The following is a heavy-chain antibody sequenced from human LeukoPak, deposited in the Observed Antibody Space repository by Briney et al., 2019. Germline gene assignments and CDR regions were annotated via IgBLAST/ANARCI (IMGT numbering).Heavy chain of an antibody. V-gene: IGHV4-59*01. CDR2: IYYSGST. CDR3: ARDRRDGYNYPNWFDP. CDR1: GGSISSYY. Sequence: PSETLSLTCTVSGGSISSYYWGWIRQPPGKGLEWIGYIYYSGSTNYNPSLKSRVTISVDTSKNQFSLKLSSVTAADTAVYYCARDRRDGYNYPNWFDPWGQGTLVTVSS. J-gene: IGHJ5*02. D-gene: IGHD5-24*01.